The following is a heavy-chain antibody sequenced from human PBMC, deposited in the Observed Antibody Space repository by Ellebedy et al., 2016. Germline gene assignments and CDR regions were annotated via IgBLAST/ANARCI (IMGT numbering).Heavy chain of an antibody. CDR2: ISSSSSYI. Sequence: GGSLRLXCAASGFTFSSYSMNWVRQTPGKGLEWVSSISSSSSYIYYADSVKGRFTISRDNAKNSLYLQMNSLRAEDTAVYYCARAAMTTVTAYGYYFDYWGQGTLVTVSS. CDR3: ARAAMTTVTAYGYYFDY. V-gene: IGHV3-21*01. CDR1: GFTFSSYS. J-gene: IGHJ4*02. D-gene: IGHD4-17*01.